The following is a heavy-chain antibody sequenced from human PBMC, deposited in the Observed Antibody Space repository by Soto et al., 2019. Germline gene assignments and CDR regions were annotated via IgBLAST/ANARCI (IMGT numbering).Heavy chain of an antibody. J-gene: IGHJ6*02. Sequence: QMQLVQSGGGVVQPGRSLRLSCAASGFTFSHYPMHWVRQAPGKGLEWVAVVSFDGSNKYYRDSVKGRFTISKXNGXXXXXXXXXXXXXXXXXXXXXXXXXXXXXXVXXXXXXXARETPSDVDVWGQGTXVTVS. CDR1: GFTFSHYP. CDR2: VSFDGSNK. CDR3: XXXXXXXXXVXXXXXXXARETPSDVDV. V-gene: IGHV3-33*05.